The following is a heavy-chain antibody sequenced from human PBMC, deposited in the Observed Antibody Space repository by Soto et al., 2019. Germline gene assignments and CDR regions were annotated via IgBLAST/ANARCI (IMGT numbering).Heavy chain of an antibody. Sequence: GSRRLSCTTSGFTFGDYALSWVRQAPGKGLEWVGFIRRNAYGGTTGYAASVKGRFTISRDDSKSIAYLQMNSLRTEDTALYYCTRPSSLDSEFWGKGNMVTVSA. CDR3: TRPSSLDSEF. V-gene: IGHV3-49*04. CDR1: GFTFGDYA. J-gene: IGHJ4*02. D-gene: IGHD3-16*01. CDR2: IRRNAYGGTT.